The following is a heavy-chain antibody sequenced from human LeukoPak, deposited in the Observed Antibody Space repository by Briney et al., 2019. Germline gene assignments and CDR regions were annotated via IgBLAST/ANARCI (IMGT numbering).Heavy chain of an antibody. J-gene: IGHJ4*02. D-gene: IGHD6-19*01. CDR3: ARLPVAGTKTPRSGGY. Sequence: SEPLSLTCAVYGGPFSGYYWSGIRQPPGRGLEWMGEINHSGSTNYNPSLKSRVTISVDTSKNQFSLKLSSVTAADTAVYYCARLPVAGTKTPRSGGYWGQGTLVTVSS. CDR2: INHSGST. CDR1: GGPFSGYY. V-gene: IGHV4-34*01.